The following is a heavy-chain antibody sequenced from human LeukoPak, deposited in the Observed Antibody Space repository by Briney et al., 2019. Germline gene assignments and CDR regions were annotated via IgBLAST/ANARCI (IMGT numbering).Heavy chain of an antibody. Sequence: GGSLRLSCAASGFTITNYGMHWVRQAPGKGLEWVSFIRSDGSDKYYADSVKDRFTISRDNSKNMLYVQMNSLRPEDTAVYFCVARRLATPTPLDYWGQGILVTVSS. CDR3: VARRLATPTPLDY. CDR2: IRSDGSDK. CDR1: GFTITNYG. V-gene: IGHV3-30*02. J-gene: IGHJ4*02. D-gene: IGHD2-15*01.